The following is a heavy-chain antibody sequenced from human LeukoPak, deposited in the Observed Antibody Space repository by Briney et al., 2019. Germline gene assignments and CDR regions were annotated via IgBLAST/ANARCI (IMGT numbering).Heavy chain of an antibody. D-gene: IGHD6-6*01. CDR3: ATSIAARTYYYYYMDV. V-gene: IGHV4-34*01. CDR2: INHSGST. CDR1: GGSISRYY. J-gene: IGHJ6*03. Sequence: SETLSLTCTVSGGSISRYYWSWVRQPPGKGLEWIGEINHSGSTNYNPSLKSRVTISVDTSKNQFSLKLSSVTAADTAVYYCATSIAARTYYYYYMDVWGKGTTVTVSS.